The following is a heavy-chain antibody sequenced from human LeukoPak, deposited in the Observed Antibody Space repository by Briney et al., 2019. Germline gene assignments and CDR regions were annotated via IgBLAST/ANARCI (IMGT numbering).Heavy chain of an antibody. J-gene: IGHJ4*02. V-gene: IGHV5-51*01. CDR2: IYPGDSDT. Sequence: GESLKISCKGSGYSFTSYWIGWVRQMPGKGLEWMGIIYPGDSDTRYSPSFQGQVTISADKSTSTAYLQWSSLKASDTAMHYCARRSRSDFWSGYYLTSFDYWGQGTLVTVSS. D-gene: IGHD3-3*01. CDR1: GYSFTSYW. CDR3: ARRSRSDFWSGYYLTSFDY.